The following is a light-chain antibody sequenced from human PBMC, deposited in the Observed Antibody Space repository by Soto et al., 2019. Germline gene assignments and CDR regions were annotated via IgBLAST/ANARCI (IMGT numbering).Light chain of an antibody. J-gene: IGKJ1*01. V-gene: IGKV1-39*01. CDR2: AAS. CDR1: QHISTY. CDR3: QQSSTIPRT. Sequence: DIQMTQSPSSLSASVGDRVTISCRSSQHISTYLNWYQHKPGKAPKLLVYAASTLQSGVPSRFSGSGSGTDFRLTISSLQPEDFATYYCQQSSTIPRTFGQGTKVYLK.